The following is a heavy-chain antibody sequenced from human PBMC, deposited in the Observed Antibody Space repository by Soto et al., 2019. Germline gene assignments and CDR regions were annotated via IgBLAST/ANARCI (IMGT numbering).Heavy chain of an antibody. Sequence: GGSLRLSCEISAFSFSNYWMTWVRQAPGKGLEWVANIKEDGSEIYYLDSVKGRFTISRDNAKNSLYLQMNSLRVEDTAVYYCSRGWAFLNYWGRGILVTVSS. CDR1: AFSFSNYW. CDR2: IKEDGSEI. D-gene: IGHD3-3*02. V-gene: IGHV3-7*01. CDR3: SRGWAFLNY. J-gene: IGHJ4*02.